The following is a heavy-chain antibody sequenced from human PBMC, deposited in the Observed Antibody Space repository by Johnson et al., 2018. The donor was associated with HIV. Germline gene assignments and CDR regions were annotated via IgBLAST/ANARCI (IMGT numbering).Heavy chain of an antibody. D-gene: IGHD3-22*01. CDR2: ISYDGSNK. CDR3: ARVCYYDSSGYVDAFDI. CDR1: GFTFSSYA. V-gene: IGHV3-30-3*01. J-gene: IGHJ3*02. Sequence: QVQLVESGGGVVQPGRSLRLSCAASGFTFSSYAMHWVRQAPGKGLEWVAVISYDGSNKYYADSVKGRFTISRDNSKNTLYLQMNSLRAEDTALYYCARVCYYDSSGYVDAFDIWGQGTMVTVSS.